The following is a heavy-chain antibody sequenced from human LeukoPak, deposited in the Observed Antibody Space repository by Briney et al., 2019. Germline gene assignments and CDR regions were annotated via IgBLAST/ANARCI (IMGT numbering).Heavy chain of an antibody. J-gene: IGHJ4*02. Sequence: PGGSLRLSCAASGFTFSYYAMHWVRQAPGKGLEWVAVISYDGSNKYYADSVRGRFTISRDNSKNTLYLQMNSLRSEDTAVYYCARGLRGSYYKGDYWGQGTLVTVSS. CDR2: ISYDGSNK. D-gene: IGHD1-26*01. CDR3: ARGLRGSYYKGDY. V-gene: IGHV3-30*04. CDR1: GFTFSYYA.